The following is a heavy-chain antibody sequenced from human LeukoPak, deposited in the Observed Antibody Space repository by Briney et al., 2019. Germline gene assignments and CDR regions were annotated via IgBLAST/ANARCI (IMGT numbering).Heavy chain of an antibody. CDR2: INSDGSRT. V-gene: IGHV3-74*01. Sequence: GGSLRLSCAASGFTFSSNWMHWVRQAPGKGLVWVSRINSDGSRTSYADSMKGRFTISRDNAKNTLYLQMNSLGAEDTAVYYCGRGFSGGLDYWGQGNLVTVSS. CDR1: GFTFSSNW. J-gene: IGHJ4*02. CDR3: GRGFSGGLDY. D-gene: IGHD2-15*01.